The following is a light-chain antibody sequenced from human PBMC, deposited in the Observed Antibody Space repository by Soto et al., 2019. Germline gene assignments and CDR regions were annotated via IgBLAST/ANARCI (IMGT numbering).Light chain of an antibody. Sequence: IPLTQSPSSLSASVGDRVTITCWASQGISSYLGWYQQKPGKAPNLLIYDASTLHSGVPSRFSGGGSGTDFTLTISSLQPEDFATYYCQQVNVYPSTFGGGTKVEIK. V-gene: IGKV1-9*01. CDR2: DAS. J-gene: IGKJ4*01. CDR1: QGISSY. CDR3: QQVNVYPST.